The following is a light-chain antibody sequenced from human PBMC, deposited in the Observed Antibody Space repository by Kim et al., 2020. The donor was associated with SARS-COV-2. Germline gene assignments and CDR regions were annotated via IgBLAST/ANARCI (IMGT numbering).Light chain of an antibody. J-gene: IGLJ2*01. CDR3: CSYAGSYTVV. V-gene: IGLV2-11*03. Sequence: GHSVTISCTGTRSDVGGYNYVAWCQQHPGKAPKLMIYDVSKRPSGVPDRFSGSKSGNTASLTISGLQAEDEADYYCCSYAGSYTVVFGGGTQLTV. CDR2: DVS. CDR1: RSDVGGYNY.